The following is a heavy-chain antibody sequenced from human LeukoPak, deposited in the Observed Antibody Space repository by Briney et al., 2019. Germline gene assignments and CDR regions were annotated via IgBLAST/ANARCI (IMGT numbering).Heavy chain of an antibody. Sequence: QPGESLRLSCVASGFTFYDYAMSWVRQAPGKGLEWVSAISGSGDDTFYADSVKGRFTISRDSSKNTLYLEVNSLRVEDTAVYYCAVLPIVVVPAAKQNLDYWGQGILVTVSS. V-gene: IGHV3-23*01. CDR2: ISGSGDDT. J-gene: IGHJ4*02. CDR3: AVLPIVVVPAAKQNLDY. D-gene: IGHD2-2*01. CDR1: GFTFYDYA.